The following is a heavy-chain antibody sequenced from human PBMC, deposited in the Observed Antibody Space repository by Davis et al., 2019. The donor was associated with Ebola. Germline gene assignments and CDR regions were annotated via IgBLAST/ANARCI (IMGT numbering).Heavy chain of an antibody. CDR3: ARLGDGYNGY. Sequence: AASVKVSCKTSGYRFTSHFIHWARQAPGQGLEWVGVINPDGGSILYAQKFQGRVTITADKSTSTAYMELSSLRSEDTAVYYCARLGDGYNGYWGQGTLVTVSS. CDR1: GYRFTSHF. V-gene: IGHV1-46*01. D-gene: IGHD5-24*01. J-gene: IGHJ4*02. CDR2: INPDGGSI.